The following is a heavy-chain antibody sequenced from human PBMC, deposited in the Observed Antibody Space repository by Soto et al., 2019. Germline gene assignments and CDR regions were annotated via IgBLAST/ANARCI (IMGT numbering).Heavy chain of an antibody. CDR3: ASSPPTGYCSGGTCSVLIY. CDR1: GYTITSYD. Sequence: ASVKVYCKASGYTITSYDSNWVRQATGHGLEWMGWMNPNSGNTGYAQKFQGRVTMTRNTSISTAYMELSSLRSEDTAVYYCASSPPTGYCSGGTCSVLIYWGQGTLVTVSS. D-gene: IGHD2-15*01. V-gene: IGHV1-8*01. J-gene: IGHJ4*02. CDR2: MNPNSGNT.